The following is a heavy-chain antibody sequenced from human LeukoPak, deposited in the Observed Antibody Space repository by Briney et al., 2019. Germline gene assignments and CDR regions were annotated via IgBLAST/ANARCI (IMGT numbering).Heavy chain of an antibody. CDR3: ARDFAAEKIYCSGGSCYSAYWFDP. CDR1: GGSFSGYY. Sequence: MPSETLSLTCAVYGGSFSGYYWSWIRQPPGKGLEWIGEINHSGSTNYNPSLKSRVTISVDTSKNQFSLKLSSVTAADTAVYYCARDFAAEKIYCSGGSCYSAYWFDPWGQGTLVTVSS. D-gene: IGHD2-15*01. J-gene: IGHJ5*02. V-gene: IGHV4-34*01. CDR2: INHSGST.